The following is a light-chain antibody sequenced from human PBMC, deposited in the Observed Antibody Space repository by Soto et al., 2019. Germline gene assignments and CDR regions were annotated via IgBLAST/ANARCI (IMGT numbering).Light chain of an antibody. Sequence: EIVLTQSPGTLSLSPGERATLSCRASQSVSSSYLACYQQKPGQAPRLLIYGASSRATGIPDRFSGSGSGTDFTLSISRLEPEDFAVYYCQQYSSLWTFGQGTKVDIK. CDR3: QQYSSLWT. J-gene: IGKJ1*01. CDR2: GAS. V-gene: IGKV3-20*01. CDR1: QSVSSSY.